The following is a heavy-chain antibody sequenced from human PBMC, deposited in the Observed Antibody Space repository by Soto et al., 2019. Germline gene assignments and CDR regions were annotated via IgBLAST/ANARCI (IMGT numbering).Heavy chain of an antibody. Sequence: EVQLVESGGGLVKPGGSLRLSCAASGFTFSSYSMNWVRQAPGKGLEWVSSISSSSSYIYYADSVKGRFTISRDNAKNSLYLQMNSLRAEDTAVYYCALEGIAVAGMDPRGSGGMDVWGQGTTVTVSS. J-gene: IGHJ6*02. D-gene: IGHD6-19*01. CDR2: ISSSSSYI. CDR1: GFTFSSYS. V-gene: IGHV3-21*01. CDR3: ALEGIAVAGMDPRGSGGMDV.